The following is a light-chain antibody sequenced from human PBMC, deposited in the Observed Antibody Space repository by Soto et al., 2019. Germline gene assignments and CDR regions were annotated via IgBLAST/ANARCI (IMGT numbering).Light chain of an antibody. Sequence: EIVLTQSPGTLSLSPGVRATLSCRASRSVSSSYLAWYQQRPGQAPRLLINRASNRATGIPDRFSGSGSGTDFTLTISRLEPADFAVYYCQHYGSSPRTFGQGTKVEIK. CDR2: RAS. CDR3: QHYGSSPRT. CDR1: RSVSSSY. J-gene: IGKJ1*01. V-gene: IGKV3-20*01.